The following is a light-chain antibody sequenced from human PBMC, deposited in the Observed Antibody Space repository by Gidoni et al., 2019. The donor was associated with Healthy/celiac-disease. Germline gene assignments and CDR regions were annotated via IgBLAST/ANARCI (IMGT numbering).Light chain of an antibody. CDR2: AAS. CDR1: QGISSY. CDR3: QQFNSYPST. Sequence: DIQLTQSPSFLSASVGDRVTITCRASQGISSYLAWYQQKPGKAPKLLIYAASTLQRGVPSRFSGSGSGTEFTLTISSLQPEDFATYYCQQFNSYPSTFGQGTKVEIK. J-gene: IGKJ1*01. V-gene: IGKV1-9*01.